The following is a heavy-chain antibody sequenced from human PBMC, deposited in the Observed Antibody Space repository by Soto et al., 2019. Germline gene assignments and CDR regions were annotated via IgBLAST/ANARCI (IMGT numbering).Heavy chain of an antibody. J-gene: IGHJ4*02. V-gene: IGHV3-23*01. Sequence: GVLRLSCAASGFTFSSYAMSWVRQAPGKGLEWVSAISGSGGSTYYADSVKGRFTISRDNSKNTLYLQMNSMRAEDTAVYYCAKFNRYGAPFAYWGQGTLVPVSS. CDR1: GFTFSSYA. D-gene: IGHD5-18*01. CDR3: AKFNRYGAPFAY. CDR2: ISGSGGST.